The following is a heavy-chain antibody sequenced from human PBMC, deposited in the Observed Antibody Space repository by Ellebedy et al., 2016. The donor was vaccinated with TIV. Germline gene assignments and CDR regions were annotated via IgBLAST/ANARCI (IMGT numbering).Heavy chain of an antibody. Sequence: SETLSLXXAVSGTSISSYFWSWIRQVPGKGLEWISDMHNSGDSNFHPSLESRVTISADTSKNQFFLNLTSVTASDTAIYYCARMSKARYCSGVACYSFDYWGQGILVTVSS. V-gene: IGHV4-59*01. D-gene: IGHD2-15*01. CDR3: ARMSKARYCSGVACYSFDY. CDR1: GTSISSYF. J-gene: IGHJ4*02. CDR2: MHNSGDS.